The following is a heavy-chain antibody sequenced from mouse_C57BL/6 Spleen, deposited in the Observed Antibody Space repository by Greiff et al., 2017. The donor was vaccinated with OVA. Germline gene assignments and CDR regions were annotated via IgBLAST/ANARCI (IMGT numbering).Heavy chain of an antibody. V-gene: IGHV14-2*01. CDR1: GFNIKDYY. Sequence: VQLQQSGAELVKPGASVKLSCTASGFNIKDYYMQWVKQRTEQGLEWIGRIDPEDGETKYAPKFQGKATITADTSSNTAYLQHSSLTSADTAVYYCTTQLGRFAYWGQGTLVTVSA. D-gene: IGHD4-1*02. CDR2: IDPEDGET. J-gene: IGHJ3*01. CDR3: TTQLGRFAY.